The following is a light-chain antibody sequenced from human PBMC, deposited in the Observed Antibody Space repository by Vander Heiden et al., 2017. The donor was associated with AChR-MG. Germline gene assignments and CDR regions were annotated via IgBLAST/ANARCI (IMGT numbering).Light chain of an antibody. CDR2: GNS. V-gene: IGLV1-40*01. CDR1: SSNIGAGYD. J-gene: IGLJ2*01. CDR3: QSYDSSLSGSI. Sequence: QSVLTQPPSVSGAPGQRVTIPCTGSSSNIGAGYDVHWYQQLPGTGPKLLIYGNSNRPSGVPDRFSGSKSGTSASLAITGLQAEDGADYYCQSYDSSLSGSIFGGGTKLTVL.